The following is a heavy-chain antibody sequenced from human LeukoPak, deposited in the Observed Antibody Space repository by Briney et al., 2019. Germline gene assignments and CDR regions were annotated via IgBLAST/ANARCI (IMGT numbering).Heavy chain of an antibody. Sequence: AGGSLRLSCAASGFTFSNYNMNWVRQAPGKGLEWVSYIGTSGRAIFYADSVKGRFTISRDNAKNSLFLQMNSLRDEDTAVYYCARVPLYDRSGYYFDYWGLGTLVTVSS. CDR1: GFTFSNYN. J-gene: IGHJ4*02. V-gene: IGHV3-48*02. CDR2: IGTSGRAI. D-gene: IGHD3-22*01. CDR3: ARVPLYDRSGYYFDY.